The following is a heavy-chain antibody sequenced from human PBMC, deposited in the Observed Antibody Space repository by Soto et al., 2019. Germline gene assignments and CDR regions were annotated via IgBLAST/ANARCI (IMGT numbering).Heavy chain of an antibody. V-gene: IGHV3-48*03. CDR2: ISSSGSTI. J-gene: IGHJ4*02. CDR1: GFTFSSYE. D-gene: IGHD5-12*01. CDR3: ARDIVATPFDY. Sequence: GGSLRLSCAASGFTFSSYEMNWVRQAPGKGLEWVSYISSSGSTIYYADSVKGRFTISRDNAKNSPYLQMNSLRAEDTAVYYCARDIVATPFDYWGQGTLVTVSS.